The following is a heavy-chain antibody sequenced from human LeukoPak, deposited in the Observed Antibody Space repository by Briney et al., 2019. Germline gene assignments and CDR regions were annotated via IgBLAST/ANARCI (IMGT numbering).Heavy chain of an antibody. J-gene: IGHJ4*02. CDR3: ARERGVTTVAYFDY. CDR2: ISAYNGNT. Sequence: ASVKVSCKASGYTFTGYGISWVRQAPGQGLEWMGWISAYNGNTNYAQKLQGRVTMTTDTSTSTAYMELRSLRSDDTAVYYCARERGVTTVAYFDYWGQGSLVAVSS. CDR1: GYTFTGYG. D-gene: IGHD4-11*01. V-gene: IGHV1-18*01.